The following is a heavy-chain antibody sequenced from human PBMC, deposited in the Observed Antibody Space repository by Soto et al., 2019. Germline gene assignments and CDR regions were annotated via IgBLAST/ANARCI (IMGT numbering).Heavy chain of an antibody. V-gene: IGHV3-21*01. CDR1: GFTFSSYS. J-gene: IGHJ6*02. Sequence: LRLSCAASGFTFSSYSMNWVRQAPGKGLEWVSSISSSSSYIYYADSVKGRFTISRDNAKNSLYLQMNSLRAEDTAVYYCARAVGYCSGGSCDVYYYYGMDVWGQGTTVTVSS. D-gene: IGHD2-15*01. CDR3: ARAVGYCSGGSCDVYYYYGMDV. CDR2: ISSSSSYI.